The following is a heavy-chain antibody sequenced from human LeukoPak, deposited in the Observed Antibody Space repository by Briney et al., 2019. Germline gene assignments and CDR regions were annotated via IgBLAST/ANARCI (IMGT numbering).Heavy chain of an antibody. J-gene: IGHJ4*02. D-gene: IGHD5-18*01. V-gene: IGHV3-7*01. Sequence: GGSLRLSCAASGFTFSNYWMTWVRQAPGKGLEWVANIKQDGSEKNYVDSVKGRFTISRDNSKNTLYLQMNSLRAEDTAVYYCASGGYSYGLFDYWGQGTLVTVSS. CDR2: IKQDGSEK. CDR1: GFTFSNYW. CDR3: ASGGYSYGLFDY.